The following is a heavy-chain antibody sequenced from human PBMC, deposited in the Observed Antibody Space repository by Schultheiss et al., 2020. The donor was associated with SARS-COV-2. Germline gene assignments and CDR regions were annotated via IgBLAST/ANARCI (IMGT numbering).Heavy chain of an antibody. D-gene: IGHD3-22*01. V-gene: IGHV2-5*02. CDR2: IYWDDDK. Sequence: SGPTLVKPTQTLTLTCTFSGFSLSTSGVGVGWIRQPPGKALEWLALIYWDDDKRYSPSLKSRLTITKDTSKNQVVLTMTNMDPVDTATYYCAHIRDYYDSGGAFDPWGQGTLVTVSS. CDR3: AHIRDYYDSGGAFDP. CDR1: GFSLSTSGVG. J-gene: IGHJ5*02.